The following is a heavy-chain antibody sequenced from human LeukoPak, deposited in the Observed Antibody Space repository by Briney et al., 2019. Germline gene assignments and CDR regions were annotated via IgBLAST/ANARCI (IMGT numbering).Heavy chain of an antibody. CDR1: GFTFSSYA. J-gene: IGHJ4*02. V-gene: IGHV3-30-3*01. CDR3: AREDLPTQLVQPSDY. D-gene: IGHD6-13*01. CDR2: ISYDGSNK. Sequence: GGSLRLSCAASGFTFSSYAMHWVRQAPGKGLEWVAVISYDGSNKYYADSVKGRFTISRDNSKNTLYLQMNSLRAEDTAVYYCAREDLPTQLVQPSDYWGQGTLVTVSS.